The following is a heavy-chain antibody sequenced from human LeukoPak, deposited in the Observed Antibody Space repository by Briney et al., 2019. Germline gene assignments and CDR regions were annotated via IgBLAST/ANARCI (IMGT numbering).Heavy chain of an antibody. CDR2: INPSGGST. CDR1: GYTFTSCY. V-gene: IGHV1-46*01. J-gene: IGHJ6*03. Sequence: ASVKVSCKAAGYTFTSCYMYWVRQGPGQGLEWMGIINPSGGSTSYAQKFQGRVTMTRDMSTSTVYMELSSLRSEDTAVYYCARAVQQLVPLPNYYYYYYKDVWGKGTTVTVSS. CDR3: ARAVQQLVPLPNYYYYYYKDV. D-gene: IGHD6-13*01.